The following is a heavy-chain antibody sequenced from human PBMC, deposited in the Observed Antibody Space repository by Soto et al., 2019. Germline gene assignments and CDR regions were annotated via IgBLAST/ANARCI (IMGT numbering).Heavy chain of an antibody. Sequence: QVQLQESGPGLVKPSGTLSLTCAVSGGAISSSNWWSWVREPPGKGLEWIGEIYHSGSTNYNPSLKRRVTITVDKSKSQFSLKLSSVSAADTAVYYCARGHDYYDSSGYSHWYFALWGRGTLVTVSS. CDR1: GGAISSSNW. D-gene: IGHD3-22*01. CDR2: IYHSGST. CDR3: ARGHDYYDSSGYSHWYFAL. V-gene: IGHV4-4*02. J-gene: IGHJ2*01.